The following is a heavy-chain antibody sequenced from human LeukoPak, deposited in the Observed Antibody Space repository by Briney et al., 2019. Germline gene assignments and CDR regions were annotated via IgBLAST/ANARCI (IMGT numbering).Heavy chain of an antibody. CDR2: IIPIFGTA. D-gene: IGHD2-21*02. V-gene: IGHV1-69*13. CDR1: GGTFSSYA. CDR3: ARVNCGGDCYSDRGAFDI. Sequence: ASVKVSCKASGGTFSSYAISWVRQAPGQGLEWMGGIIPIFGTANYAQKFQGRVTITADESTSTAYMELSSVRSKDTAVYYCARVNCGGDCYSDRGAFDIWGQGTMVTVSS. J-gene: IGHJ3*02.